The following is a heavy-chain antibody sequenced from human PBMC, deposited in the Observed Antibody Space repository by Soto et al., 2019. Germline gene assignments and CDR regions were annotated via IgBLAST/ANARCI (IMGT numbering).Heavy chain of an antibody. J-gene: IGHJ4*02. CDR1: GFIFTNYG. CDR2: ISSDGSTK. Sequence: QVQLVESGGGVVQPGRSLRVSCAASGFIFTNYGMHWVRQAPGKGPEWVAVISSDGSTKYYADSVKGRFTISRDNSKNTLYLQMDSLRAEDTAVYYCTSRVQTGHWGQGTLVTVSS. D-gene: IGHD1-1*01. V-gene: IGHV3-30*03. CDR3: TSRVQTGH.